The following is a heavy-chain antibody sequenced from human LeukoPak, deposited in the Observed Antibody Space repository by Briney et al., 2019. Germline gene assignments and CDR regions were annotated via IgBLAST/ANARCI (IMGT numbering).Heavy chain of an antibody. V-gene: IGHV4-34*01. D-gene: IGHD2-2*02. CDR3: ARDTHFDY. Sequence: PSETLSLTCGFYGGSFSSYYWSWIRQPPGKGLEWIGEINHSGSTYHNPSLKSRVTISVDTSKNQFSLKVSSVTAADTAVYYCARDTHFDYWGQGTLVTVSS. CDR2: INHSGST. CDR1: GGSFSSYY. J-gene: IGHJ4*02.